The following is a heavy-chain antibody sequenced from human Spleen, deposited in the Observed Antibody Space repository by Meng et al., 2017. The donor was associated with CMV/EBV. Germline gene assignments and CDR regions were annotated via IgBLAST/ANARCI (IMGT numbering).Heavy chain of an antibody. CDR1: SISRTYW. J-gene: IGHJ4*02. CDR3: ARVKGYYDGTGYPYFDY. CDR2: IYHSGNI. D-gene: IGHD3-22*01. Sequence: SISRTYWWGWVRQSPGKGLEWIGEIYHSGNINYNPSLKSRVTILVDKSKNQLSLTLSSVTAADTALYYCARVKGYYDGTGYPYFDYWGQGTLVTVSS. V-gene: IGHV4-4*02.